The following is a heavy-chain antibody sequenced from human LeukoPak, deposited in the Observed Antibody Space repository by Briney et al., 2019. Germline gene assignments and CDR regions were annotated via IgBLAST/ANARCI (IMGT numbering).Heavy chain of an antibody. Sequence: GGSLRLSCAASGFTFSSYSMNWVRQAPGKGLEWVSSISSSSSYIYYADSVKGRFTISRDNAKNSLYLQMNSLRAEDTAVYYCARAPGRYCSSCYFDYWGQGILVTVSS. J-gene: IGHJ4*02. CDR1: GFTFSSYS. CDR2: ISSSSSYI. CDR3: ARAPGRYCSSCYFDY. V-gene: IGHV3-21*01. D-gene: IGHD2-2*01.